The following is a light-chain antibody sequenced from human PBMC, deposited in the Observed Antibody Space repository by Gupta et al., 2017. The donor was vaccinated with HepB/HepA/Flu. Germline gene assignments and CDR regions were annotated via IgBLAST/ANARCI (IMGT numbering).Light chain of an antibody. V-gene: IGLV1-47*01. CDR1: SSNIASNN. CDR2: RNY. J-gene: IGLJ2*01. Sequence: QSVLTQPPSASRTPGQRVTIPCSGSSSNIASNNVYWYQQVPGRAPKLLIYRNYQRPSGVPDRFSGSKSGTSASLTISGLQAEDEGDYYCDAWDDSLSGVLFGGGTKLTVL. CDR3: DAWDDSLSGVL.